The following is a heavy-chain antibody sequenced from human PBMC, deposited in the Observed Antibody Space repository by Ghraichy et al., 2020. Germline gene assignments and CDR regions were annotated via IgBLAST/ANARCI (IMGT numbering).Heavy chain of an antibody. CDR3: AKLPYHDYGDYNDKWYFDY. CDR2: ISGSGGST. CDR1: GFTFSSYA. D-gene: IGHD4-17*01. Sequence: GGSLRLSCAASGFTFSSYAMSWVRQAPGKGLEWVSAISGSGGSTYYADSVKGRFTISRDNSKNTLYLQMNSLRAEDTAVYYCAKLPYHDYGDYNDKWYFDYWGQGTLVTVSS. J-gene: IGHJ4*02. V-gene: IGHV3-23*01.